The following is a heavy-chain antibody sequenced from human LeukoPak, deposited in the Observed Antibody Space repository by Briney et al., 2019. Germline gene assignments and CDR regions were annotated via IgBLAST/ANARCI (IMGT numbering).Heavy chain of an antibody. Sequence: GSLRLSCAASGFTFSSYWMHWGRQAPGKGLVWVSRINSDGSSTSYADSVKGRFTISRDNAKNTLYLQMNSLRAEDTAVYYCARGADYDFWSGYRYYFDYWGQGTLVTVSS. J-gene: IGHJ4*02. V-gene: IGHV3-74*01. CDR2: INSDGSST. CDR1: GFTFSSYW. CDR3: ARGADYDFWSGYRYYFDY. D-gene: IGHD3-3*01.